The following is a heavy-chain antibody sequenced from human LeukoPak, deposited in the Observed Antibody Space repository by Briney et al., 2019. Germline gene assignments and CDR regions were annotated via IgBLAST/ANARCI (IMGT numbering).Heavy chain of an antibody. J-gene: IGHJ5*02. CDR3: ARAVYGDYFDP. CDR2: IYYSGST. V-gene: IGHV4-59*01. Sequence: SETLSLTCTVSGGSISSYCWSWIRQPPGKGLEWIGYIYYSGSTNYNPSLKSRVTISVDTSKNQFSLKLSSVTAADTAVYYCARAVYGDYFDPWGQGTLVTVSS. CDR1: GGSISSYC. D-gene: IGHD4-17*01.